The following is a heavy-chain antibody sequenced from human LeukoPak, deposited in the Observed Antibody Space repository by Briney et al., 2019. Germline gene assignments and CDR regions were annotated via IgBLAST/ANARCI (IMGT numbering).Heavy chain of an antibody. CDR2: INHSGST. CDR1: GVSFSGYY. CDR3: AAQYSSSLYWYYYMDV. J-gene: IGHJ6*03. Sequence: PAETLSLTCAVYGVSFSGYYWSWIRQPPGKGLEWIGEINHSGSTNYNPSLKSRVTISVDTSKNQFSLKLSSVTAADTAVYYCAAQYSSSLYWYYYMDVWGKATTVTIS. V-gene: IGHV4-34*01. D-gene: IGHD6-13*01.